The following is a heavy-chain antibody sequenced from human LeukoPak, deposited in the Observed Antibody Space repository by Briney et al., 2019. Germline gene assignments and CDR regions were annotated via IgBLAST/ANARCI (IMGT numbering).Heavy chain of an antibody. CDR1: GFTSSSYW. CDR3: TRVVSQHYYDSSGHYGDDAFDI. D-gene: IGHD3-22*01. CDR2: IRNKAYGGTT. Sequence: GGSLRLSCAASGFTSSSYWMSWVRQAPGKGLEWVGFIRNKAYGGTTEYAASVKGRFTISRDDSKSAAYLQMNSLKTEDTALYYCTRVVSQHYYDSSGHYGDDAFDIWGQGTMVTVSS. V-gene: IGHV3-49*04. J-gene: IGHJ3*02.